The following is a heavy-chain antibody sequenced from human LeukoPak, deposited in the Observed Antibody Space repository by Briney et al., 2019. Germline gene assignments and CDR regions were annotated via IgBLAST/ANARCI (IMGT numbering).Heavy chain of an antibody. CDR3: ARQYYDILTGPNYFDS. CDR2: ILPANSET. CDR1: GYSFSNYW. V-gene: IGHV5-51*01. D-gene: IGHD3-9*01. J-gene: IGHJ4*02. Sequence: GESLKISCKGSGYSFSNYWIGWVRQMPGKGLEWVGIILPANSETRYSPSFQGQVTMSADKSISTAYLQRSSLKAADTAMYYCARQYYDILTGPNYFDSWGQGTLVTVSS.